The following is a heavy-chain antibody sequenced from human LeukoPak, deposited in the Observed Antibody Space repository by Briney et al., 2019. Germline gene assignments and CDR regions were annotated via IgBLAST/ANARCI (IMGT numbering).Heavy chain of an antibody. V-gene: IGHV3-23*01. CDR3: VKGPLVRLDY. J-gene: IGHJ4*02. D-gene: IGHD6-13*01. CDR1: GFTFSSYA. Sequence: GGSLRLSCAASGFTFSSYAMNWVRQAPGKGLEWVSAINGGGGSTYYADSVKGRFTISRDNSKNTLFLQMNSLRVEDTAVYYCVKGPLVRLDYWGQGTLVTVSS. CDR2: INGGGGST.